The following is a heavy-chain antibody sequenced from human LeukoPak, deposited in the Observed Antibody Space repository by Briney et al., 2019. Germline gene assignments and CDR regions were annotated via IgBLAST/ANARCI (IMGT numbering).Heavy chain of an antibody. CDR1: GFTFSNYA. V-gene: IGHV3-23*01. CDR2: ISYSGGTT. CDR3: AKTLIAFRAWYPFDQ. Sequence: GGSLRLSYAASGFTFSNYAMSWVRRAPGKGLEWVSGISYSGGTTYYADSVKGRFTISRDNSKNTLYLQMNSLRAEDTAVYYCAKTLIAFRAWYPFDQWGQGTLVTVSS. J-gene: IGHJ4*01. D-gene: IGHD2-15*01.